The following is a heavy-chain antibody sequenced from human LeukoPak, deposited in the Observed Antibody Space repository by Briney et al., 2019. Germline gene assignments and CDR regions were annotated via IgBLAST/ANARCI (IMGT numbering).Heavy chain of an antibody. D-gene: IGHD3-16*01. CDR1: GFTFSDYY. Sequence: GGSLRLSCAASGFTFSDYYMSWIRQAPGKGLEWVSYISSSGSTIYYADSVKGRFTISRDNVKNSLYLQMNSLRAEDTAVYYCASGKQGETNYFDYWGQGTLVTVSS. J-gene: IGHJ4*02. V-gene: IGHV3-11*04. CDR2: ISSSGSTI. CDR3: ASGKQGETNYFDY.